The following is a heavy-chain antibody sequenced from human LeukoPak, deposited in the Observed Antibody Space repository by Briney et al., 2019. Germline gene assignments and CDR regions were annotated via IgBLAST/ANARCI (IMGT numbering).Heavy chain of an antibody. J-gene: IGHJ4*02. CDR1: GGSISSYY. CDR3: ARSKAYYDSSGYANDC. V-gene: IGHV4-4*07. CDR2: IYSSGST. Sequence: SETLSLTCTVSGGSISSYYWSWIRQPAGKGLEWTGRIYSSGSTNYDPSLKSRVTMSVDRSKNQFSLKLSSVTAADTAVYYCARSKAYYDSSGYANDCWGQGTLVTVSS. D-gene: IGHD3-22*01.